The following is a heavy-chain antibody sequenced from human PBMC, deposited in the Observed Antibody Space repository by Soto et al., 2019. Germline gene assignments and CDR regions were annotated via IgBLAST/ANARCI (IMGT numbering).Heavy chain of an antibody. CDR3: ARWEQPLFDY. D-gene: IGHD1-26*01. J-gene: IGHJ4*02. Sequence: QVELVESRGGVVQPGRSLRLSCAASGFNVSAYTMHWVRQAPGKGLEWVAVISSDGNHKYYTDSVKGRFTISRDTSTNTLYLQMNSLRAEDTAVYYCARWEQPLFDYWGQGTLVTVSS. CDR2: ISSDGNHK. CDR1: GFNVSAYT. V-gene: IGHV3-30-3*01.